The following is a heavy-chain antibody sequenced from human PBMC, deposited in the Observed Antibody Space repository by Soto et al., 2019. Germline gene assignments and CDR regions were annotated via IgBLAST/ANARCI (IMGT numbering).Heavy chain of an antibody. CDR2: ISSSGSTI. CDR1: GFTFSDYY. Sequence: GWSLRLSCAASGFTFSDYYMSWIRQAPGKGLEWVSYISSSGSTIYYADSVKGRFTISRDNAKNSLYLQMNSLRAEDTAVYYCARDPSSSWYRYFDYWGQGTLVTVSS. J-gene: IGHJ4*02. V-gene: IGHV3-11*01. D-gene: IGHD6-13*01. CDR3: ARDPSSSWYRYFDY.